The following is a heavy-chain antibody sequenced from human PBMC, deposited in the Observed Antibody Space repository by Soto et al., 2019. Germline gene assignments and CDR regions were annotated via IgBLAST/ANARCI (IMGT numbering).Heavy chain of an antibody. CDR1: GFTLSNYA. CDR2: ISGSGGST. CDR3: AKTRAAAGTRPDWFDP. J-gene: IGHJ5*02. D-gene: IGHD6-13*01. Sequence: PGRSLRLSCAASGFTLSNYAMSWVRQAPGKGLAWVSAISGSGGSTSYADSVKGRFTISRDNSKNTLYLQMNSLRAEDTAVYYCAKTRAAAGTRPDWFDPWGQGTLVTVSS. V-gene: IGHV3-23*01.